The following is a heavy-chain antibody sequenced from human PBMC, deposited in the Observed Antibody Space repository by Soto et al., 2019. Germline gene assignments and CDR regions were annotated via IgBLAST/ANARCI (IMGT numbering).Heavy chain of an antibody. CDR2: MYSGGST. D-gene: IGHD6-19*01. V-gene: IGHV3-53*01. CDR3: ARVPAYTSGLDY. J-gene: IGHJ4*02. Sequence: EVQLVESGGGLIQPGGSLRLSCAASGFTVSNYFMTWVRQAPGKGLEWVSVMYSGGSTYYADSVKGRFTISRDNSKNTVYLQMNILTAEDTAVCYCARVPAYTSGLDYWGQGALVTVSS. CDR1: GFTVSNYF.